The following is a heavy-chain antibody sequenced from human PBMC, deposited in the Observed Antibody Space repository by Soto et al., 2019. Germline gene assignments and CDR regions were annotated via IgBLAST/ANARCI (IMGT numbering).Heavy chain of an antibody. Sequence: ASVKVSSKPSGFTLTAYQIHWVRQVPGQGLEWMGWINPNTGATNYAQKFQGWVTMTRVTSISTAYMELSSLKSDDTAVYYCARYVYYGDYFDYWGQRSLVTVS. CDR2: INPNTGAT. J-gene: IGHJ4*02. V-gene: IGHV1-2*04. D-gene: IGHD4-17*01. CDR1: GFTLTAYQ. CDR3: ARYVYYGDYFDY.